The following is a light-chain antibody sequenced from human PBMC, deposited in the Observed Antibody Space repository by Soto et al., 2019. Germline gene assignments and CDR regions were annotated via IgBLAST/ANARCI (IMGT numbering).Light chain of an antibody. CDR3: QQLKTYPYT. Sequence: IQLTQSPSSLSASVGDRVSITCRASQDINKFLAWFQQKPGKAPNLLIFSASTLQSGVPSRFSGGGSGTDFTLTINSLQPEDFATYYCQQLKTYPYTFGQGTKLEIK. CDR2: SAS. V-gene: IGKV1-9*01. CDR1: QDINKF. J-gene: IGKJ2*01.